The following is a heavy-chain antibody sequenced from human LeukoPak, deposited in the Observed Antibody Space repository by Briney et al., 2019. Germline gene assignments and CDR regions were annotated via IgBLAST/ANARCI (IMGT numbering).Heavy chain of an antibody. V-gene: IGHV4-30-4*08. J-gene: IGHJ4*02. Sequence: SQTLSLTCTVSGGSISSGSYYWSWIRQPAGKGLEWIGYISYTGTTYYNPSLKSRVTISEDTSKNLFSLKLNSVTAADTAVYYCARLGTAPFDYWGQGTLVTVSS. CDR1: GGSISSGSYY. CDR3: ARLGTAPFDY. CDR2: ISYTGTT. D-gene: IGHD2-21*02.